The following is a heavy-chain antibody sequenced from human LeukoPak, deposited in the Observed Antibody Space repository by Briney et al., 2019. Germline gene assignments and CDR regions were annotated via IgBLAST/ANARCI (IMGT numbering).Heavy chain of an antibody. CDR3: ARDLYDSGAYSSPIDY. CDR2: ISSSSSYI. CDR1: GFTLSSYS. Sequence: GGSLRLSCAASGFTLSSYSMNWVRQAPRKGLEWVSSISSSSSYIHSADSVRGRFTISRDNAKNSLYLQMNSLRAEDTAVYYCARDLYDSGAYSSPIDYWGQGTLVTVSS. D-gene: IGHD3-22*01. V-gene: IGHV3-21*01. J-gene: IGHJ4*02.